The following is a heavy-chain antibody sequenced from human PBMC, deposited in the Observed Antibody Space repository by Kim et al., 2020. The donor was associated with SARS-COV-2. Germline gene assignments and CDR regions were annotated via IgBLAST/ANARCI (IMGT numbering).Heavy chain of an antibody. D-gene: IGHD3-16*01. Sequence: ASVKVSCKASGYSFSSFDIYWVRQAPGQGLEWMGWINAGNGNTQYSQKFQGRVTFSRDTSATTAYMEMRSLKSDDTALYYCARATFGKYHFDYWGQGTLVTVS. CDR2: INAGNGNT. CDR3: ARATFGKYHFDY. CDR1: GYSFSSFD. J-gene: IGHJ4*02. V-gene: IGHV1-3*01.